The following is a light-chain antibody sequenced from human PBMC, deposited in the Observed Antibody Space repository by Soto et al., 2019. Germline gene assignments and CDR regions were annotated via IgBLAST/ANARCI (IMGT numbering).Light chain of an antibody. CDR1: QRVSGSY. CDR2: GAS. Sequence: EIVLTQSPGTLSLSPGERATLSCRASQRVSGSYLAWYQQRPGQAPRLLINGASSRATGIPDRFSGSGSGTDFTLTISGLEPEDFAVYYCQQYCSSPRTFGQGTKVEIK. V-gene: IGKV3-20*01. CDR3: QQYCSSPRT. J-gene: IGKJ1*01.